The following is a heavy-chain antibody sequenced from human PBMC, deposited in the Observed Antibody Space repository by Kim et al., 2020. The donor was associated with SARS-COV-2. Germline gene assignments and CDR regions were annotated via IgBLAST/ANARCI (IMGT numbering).Heavy chain of an antibody. D-gene: IGHD1-20*01. CDR2: ISSSSDYI. J-gene: IGHJ4*02. CDR3: ARDGNGITGITDLDY. CDR1: GFTFSSYS. V-gene: IGHV3-21*01. Sequence: GGSLRLSCAVSGFTFSSYSMNWVRQAPGKGLEWVSSISSSSDYIYYADSVKGRFTISRDNAKNSLYLQMNSLRAEDTAVYYCARDGNGITGITDLDYWGQGTLVTVSS.